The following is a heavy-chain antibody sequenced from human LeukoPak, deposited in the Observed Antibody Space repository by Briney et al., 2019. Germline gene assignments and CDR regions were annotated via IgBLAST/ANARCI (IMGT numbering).Heavy chain of an antibody. CDR3: ARGDCSGGSCYTS. CDR1: GYTFTSYA. D-gene: IGHD2-15*01. CDR2: INAGNGNT. Sequence: ASVKVSCKASGYTFTSYAIHWVRQAPGQRLEWMGWINAGNGNTKYSQEFQGRVTITRDTSASTAYMELSSLRSEEMAVYYCARGDCSGGSCYTSWGQGALVTVSS. V-gene: IGHV1-3*03. J-gene: IGHJ5*02.